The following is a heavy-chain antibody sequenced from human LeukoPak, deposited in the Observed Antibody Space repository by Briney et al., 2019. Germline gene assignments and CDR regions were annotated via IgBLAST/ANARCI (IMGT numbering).Heavy chain of an antibody. CDR2: INPNSGGT. CDR3: ARETTRHPAFDI. J-gene: IGHJ3*02. CDR1: GYTFTGYY. D-gene: IGHD1-14*01. Sequence: ASVKVSCKASGYTFTGYYMHWVRQAPGQGLEWMGWINPNSGGTNYAQKFQGRVTMTRDTSISTAYMELSRLRSDDTAVYYCARETTRHPAFDIWGQGTMVTVSS. V-gene: IGHV1-2*02.